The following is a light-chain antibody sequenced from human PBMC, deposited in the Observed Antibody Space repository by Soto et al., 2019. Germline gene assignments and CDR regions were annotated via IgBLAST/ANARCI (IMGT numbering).Light chain of an antibody. CDR1: SSDVGGYNY. V-gene: IGLV2-14*01. Sequence: QSALTQPASVSGSPGQSITISCTGTSSDVGGYNYVSWYQQHPGKAPKLMIYEVSNRPSGVSNRFSGSKSGNTASLTISGLQAEDEDDYYCSSYTSSSLVVFGGGTKVTVL. CDR3: SSYTSSSLVV. J-gene: IGLJ2*01. CDR2: EVS.